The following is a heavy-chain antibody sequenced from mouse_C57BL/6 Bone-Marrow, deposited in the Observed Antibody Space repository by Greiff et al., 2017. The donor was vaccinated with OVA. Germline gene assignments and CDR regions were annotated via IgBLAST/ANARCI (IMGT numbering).Heavy chain of an antibody. CDR1: GFTFSSYA. CDR3: AREENYYGSSHYFDY. J-gene: IGHJ2*01. Sequence: EVMLVESGGGLVKPGGSLKLSCAASGFTFSSYAMSWVRQTPEKRLEWVATISDGGSYTYYPDNVKGRFTISRDNAKNNLYLQMSHLKSEDTAMYYCAREENYYGSSHYFDYWGQGTTLTVSS. CDR2: ISDGGSYT. V-gene: IGHV5-4*01. D-gene: IGHD1-1*01.